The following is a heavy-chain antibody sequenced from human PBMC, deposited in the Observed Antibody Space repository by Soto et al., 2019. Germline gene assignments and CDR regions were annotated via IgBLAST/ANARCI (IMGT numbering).Heavy chain of an antibody. CDR3: ARDXGYSSSWNVYYYYGMDV. J-gene: IGHJ6*02. Sequence: PGGSLRLSCAASGFTFSSYTMNWVRQAPGKGLEWVSSITSISTYIYYADSVKGRFTISRDNTKNSLYLQMSSLRAEDTAGYYCARDXGYSSSWNVYYYYGMDVWGQGTTVTVSS. CDR1: GFTFSSYT. D-gene: IGHD6-13*01. V-gene: IGHV3-21*01. CDR2: ITSISTYI.